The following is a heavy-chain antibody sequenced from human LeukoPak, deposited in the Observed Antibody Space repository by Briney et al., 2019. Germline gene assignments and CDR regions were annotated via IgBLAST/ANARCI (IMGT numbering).Heavy chain of an antibody. CDR3: ARDIYDYVWGSYRLDY. Sequence: SETLSLTCTVSGDSISGDYWSWIRQPAGKGLEWIGRVYTSGSTNYNPSLKSRVTMSVDTSKNQFSLKLSSVTAADTAVYYCARDIYDYVWGSYRLDYWGQGTLVTVSS. D-gene: IGHD3-16*02. CDR2: VYTSGST. CDR1: GDSISGDY. V-gene: IGHV4-4*07. J-gene: IGHJ4*02.